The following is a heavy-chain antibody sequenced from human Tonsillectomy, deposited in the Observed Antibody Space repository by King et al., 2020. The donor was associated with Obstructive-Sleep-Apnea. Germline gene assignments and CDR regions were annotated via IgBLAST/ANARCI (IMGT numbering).Heavy chain of an antibody. D-gene: IGHD3-22*01. V-gene: IGHV2-5*02. Sequence: QVTLKESGPTLVKPTQTLTLTCTFSGFSLSTSGVGVGWIRQPPGKALEWLALIYWDDDKRYSPSLKSRLTITKDTPKNQVVLTMTNMDPVDTATYYCAHRQEVYYDTSGFDYWGQGTLVTVSS. CDR2: IYWDDDK. CDR3: AHRQEVYYDTSGFDY. J-gene: IGHJ4*02. CDR1: GFSLSTSGVG.